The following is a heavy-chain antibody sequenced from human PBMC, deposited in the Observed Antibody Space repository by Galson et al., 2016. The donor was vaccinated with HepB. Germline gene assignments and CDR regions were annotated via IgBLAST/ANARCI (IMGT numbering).Heavy chain of an antibody. D-gene: IGHD4-23*01. CDR1: SGSISDYY. Sequence: ETLSLTCTVSSGSISDYYWTWLRQPPGKALEWIGYIYYTGSTNYNPSLKSRVTISLVTSNNEFSLNLRSVTAADTAVYYCARGLAYYGGNSHFDYWGQGTLVTVSS. V-gene: IGHV4-59*01. CDR3: ARGLAYYGGNSHFDY. J-gene: IGHJ4*02. CDR2: IYYTGST.